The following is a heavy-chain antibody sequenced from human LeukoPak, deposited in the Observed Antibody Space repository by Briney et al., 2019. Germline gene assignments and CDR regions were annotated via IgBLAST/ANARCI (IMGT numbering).Heavy chain of an antibody. J-gene: IGHJ4*02. Sequence: SETLSLTCTVSGGSISSSGYYWGWIRQPPGKGLEWIGNIYYSGSTYYNPSLKSRVTISVDTSNNQFSLKLSSVTAADTAVYYCARLWEGYGDYRDYWGQGTLVTVSS. V-gene: IGHV4-39*01. CDR2: IYYSGST. D-gene: IGHD4-17*01. CDR1: GGSISSSGYY. CDR3: ARLWEGYGDYRDY.